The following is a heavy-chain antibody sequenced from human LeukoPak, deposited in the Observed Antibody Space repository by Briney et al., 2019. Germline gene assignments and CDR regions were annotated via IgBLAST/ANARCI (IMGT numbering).Heavy chain of an antibody. V-gene: IGHV3-23*01. J-gene: IGHJ4*02. D-gene: IGHD1-14*01. CDR3: AKDFVRYNIQFDY. Sequence: GGSLRLSCAASGFTFSSYAMSWVRQAPGKGLEWVSSISGGGAGTYYADSVRGRFTISRDNSKNTLYLQMDSLRAEDTALYYCAKDFVRYNIQFDYWGQGALVTVSS. CDR2: ISGGGAGT. CDR1: GFTFSSYA.